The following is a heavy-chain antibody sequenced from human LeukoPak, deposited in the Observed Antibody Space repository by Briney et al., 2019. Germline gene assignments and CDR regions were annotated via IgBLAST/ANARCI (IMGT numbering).Heavy chain of an antibody. Sequence: SETLSLTCTVSGGSIRSGNYYWSWIRQPAGKGLEWIGRINTRGSTNYNPSLKSRVTISVDTSKNQFSLKLTSVTAADTAVYYCARAVGATTYWGFDYWGRGTLVTVSS. CDR1: GGSIRSGNYY. CDR2: INTRGST. D-gene: IGHD1-26*01. J-gene: IGHJ4*02. CDR3: ARAVGATTYWGFDY. V-gene: IGHV4-61*02.